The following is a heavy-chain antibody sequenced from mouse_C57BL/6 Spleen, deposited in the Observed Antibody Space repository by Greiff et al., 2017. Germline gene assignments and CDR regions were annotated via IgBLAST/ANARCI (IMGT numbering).Heavy chain of an antibody. CDR2: IDPENGDT. CDR1: GFNIKDDY. J-gene: IGHJ2*01. CDR3: TTSGSSYFDY. D-gene: IGHD1-1*01. V-gene: IGHV14-4*01. Sequence: EVQLQQSGAELVRPGASVKLSCTASGFNIKDDYMHWVKQRPEQGLEWIGWIDPENGDTEYASKVQGKATITADTSSNTAYLQLSSLKSEDTAVYYCTTSGSSYFDYWGQGTTLTVAS.